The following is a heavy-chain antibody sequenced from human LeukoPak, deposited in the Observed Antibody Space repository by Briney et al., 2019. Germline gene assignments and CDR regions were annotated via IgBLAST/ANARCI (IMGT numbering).Heavy chain of an antibody. CDR3: ARDDKKYYYDSSLWDY. D-gene: IGHD3-22*01. V-gene: IGHV3-74*01. Sequence: GGSLRLSCAASGFTFDDYAMHWVRQAPGKGLVWVSRINSDGSSTNYADSVKGRFTISRDNAKNTLYLQMNSLRAEDTAVYYCARDDKKYYYDSSLWDYWGQGTLVTVSS. CDR1: GFTFDDYA. J-gene: IGHJ4*02. CDR2: INSDGSST.